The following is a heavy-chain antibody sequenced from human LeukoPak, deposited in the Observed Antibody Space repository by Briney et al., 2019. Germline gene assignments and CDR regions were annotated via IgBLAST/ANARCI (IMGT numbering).Heavy chain of an antibody. CDR1: GGSFSGYY. CDR2: INHRGST. V-gene: IGHV4-34*01. Sequence: SETLSLTCAVYGGSFSGYYWSWIRQPPGKGLEWIGEINHRGSTNYNPPLKSRLTISKDKFKNQFSLKLTSVTVADTAVYYCARGILDYYDSSGYLLDYWGQGTLVTVSS. J-gene: IGHJ4*02. CDR3: ARGILDYYDSSGYLLDY. D-gene: IGHD3-22*01.